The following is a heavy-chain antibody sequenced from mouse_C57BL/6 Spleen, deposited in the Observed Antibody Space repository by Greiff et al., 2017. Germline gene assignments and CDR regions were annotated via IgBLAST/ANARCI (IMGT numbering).Heavy chain of an antibody. CDR1: GYTFTDYN. CDR3: ARYEGYLDYAIDY. J-gene: IGHJ4*01. D-gene: IGHD2-3*01. CDR2: INPNNGGT. V-gene: IGHV1-18*01. Sequence: VQLQQSGPELVKPGASVKIPCKASGYTFTDYNMDWVKQSHGKSLEWIGDINPNNGGTIYNQKFKGKATLTVDKSSSTAYMELRSLTSEDTAVXDGARYEGYLDYAIDYWGQGTSVTVSS.